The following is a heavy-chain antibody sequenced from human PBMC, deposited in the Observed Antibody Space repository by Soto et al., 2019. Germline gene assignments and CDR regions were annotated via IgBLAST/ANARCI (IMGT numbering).Heavy chain of an antibody. D-gene: IGHD1-26*01. CDR3: ASLTSGRGVY. CDR1: GYIFTSYV. V-gene: IGHV1-3*04. CDR2: INTDDGNT. Sequence: VASVKVSCKTSGYIFTSYVIHWVRQAPGQRLEWMGWINTDDGNTKYSQEFQGRITITRDTSATTVYMELTSLEYEDTAVYFCASLTSGRGVYWGQGSLVTVSS. J-gene: IGHJ4*02.